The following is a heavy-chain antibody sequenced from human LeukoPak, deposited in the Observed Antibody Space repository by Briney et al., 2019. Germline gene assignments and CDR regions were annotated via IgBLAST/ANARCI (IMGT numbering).Heavy chain of an antibody. Sequence: MSSETLSLTCTVSGYSISSGYYWGWIRQPPGKGLEWIGSIYHSGSTYYNPSLKSRVTISVDTSKNQFSLKLSSVTAADTAVYYCARSGIAAAGTRYWGQGTLVTVSS. CDR2: IYHSGST. D-gene: IGHD6-13*01. CDR1: GYSISSGYY. J-gene: IGHJ4*02. V-gene: IGHV4-38-2*02. CDR3: ARSGIAAAGTRY.